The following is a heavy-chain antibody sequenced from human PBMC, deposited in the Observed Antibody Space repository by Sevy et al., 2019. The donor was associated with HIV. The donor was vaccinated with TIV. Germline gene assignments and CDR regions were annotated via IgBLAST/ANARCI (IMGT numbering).Heavy chain of an antibody. D-gene: IGHD1-20*01. Sequence: GGSRRLSCAASGFTFRSYSMNWVRQAPGRGREWVSSITSSSSFIFYADSVKGRFTISGDNAKNSLFLQMNSLRAEDTAVYYCARPTSGLSEYEPLDNARFYGMDVWGQGTTVTVSS. CDR3: ARPTSGLSEYEPLDNARFYGMDV. CDR1: GFTFRSYS. J-gene: IGHJ6*02. CDR2: ITSSSSFI. V-gene: IGHV3-21*01.